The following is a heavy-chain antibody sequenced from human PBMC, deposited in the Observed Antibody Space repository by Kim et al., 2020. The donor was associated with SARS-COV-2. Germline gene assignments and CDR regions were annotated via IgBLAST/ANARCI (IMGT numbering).Heavy chain of an antibody. CDR1: GFTFGDYA. CDR3: TRAGRGYSYLYWFDP. J-gene: IGHJ5*02. V-gene: IGHV3-49*03. CDR2: IRSKAYGGTT. D-gene: IGHD5-18*01. Sequence: GGSLRLSCTASGFTFGDYAMSWFRQAPGKGLEWVGFIRSKAYGGTTEYAASVKGRFTISRDDSKSIAYLQMNSLKTEDTAVYYCTRAGRGYSYLYWFDPWGQGTLVTVSS.